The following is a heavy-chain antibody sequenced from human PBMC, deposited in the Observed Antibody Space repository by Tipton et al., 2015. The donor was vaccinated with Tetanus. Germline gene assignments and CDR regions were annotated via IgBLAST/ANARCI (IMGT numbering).Heavy chain of an antibody. CDR3: VRYNYDEGWFDP. V-gene: IGHV3-11*01. CDR1: GASISSVNYY. J-gene: IGHJ5*02. CDR2: IGYSGSAT. D-gene: IGHD5-24*01. Sequence: SLRLSCAVSGASISSVNYYWSWIRQPPGKGLEWISYIGYSGSATHYADSVRGRFTISRDNAKNSLYLQMNSLRVDDTAVYYCVRYNYDEGWFDPWGQGTLVTVSS.